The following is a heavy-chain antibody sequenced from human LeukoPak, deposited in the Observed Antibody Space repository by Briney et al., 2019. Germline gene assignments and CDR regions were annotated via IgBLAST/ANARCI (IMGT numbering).Heavy chain of an antibody. CDR3: ARGYSSGYYRTPESFEDY. J-gene: IGHJ4*02. CDR1: GFMSSNYW. D-gene: IGHD3-22*01. Sequence: QPGGSLRLSCAASGFMSSNYWMSWVRQAPGKGLEWVGNINQDGSQKSYVDSVRGRFTLSRNIAENSLFLQLNSLRADDTAVYYCARGYSSGYYRTPESFEDYWGQGTLVTVSS. V-gene: IGHV3-7*01. CDR2: INQDGSQK.